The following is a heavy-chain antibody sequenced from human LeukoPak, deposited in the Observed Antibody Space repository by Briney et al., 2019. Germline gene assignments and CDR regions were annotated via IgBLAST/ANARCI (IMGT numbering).Heavy chain of an antibody. D-gene: IGHD3-22*01. J-gene: IGHJ4*02. CDR3: AREKPFYDSSGYYYPIAFDY. Sequence: GGSLRLSCAASGFTFSSYWMHWVRQAPGKGLVWVSRINSDGSDTNYADSVKGRFTISRDNAKNTLYLQMNSLRAEDTAVYYCAREKPFYDSSGYYYPIAFDYWGQGTLVTVSS. V-gene: IGHV3-74*01. CDR2: INSDGSDT. CDR1: GFTFSSYW.